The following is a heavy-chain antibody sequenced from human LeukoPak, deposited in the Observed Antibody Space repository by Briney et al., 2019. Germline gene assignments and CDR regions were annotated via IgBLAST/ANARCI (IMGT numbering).Heavy chain of an antibody. J-gene: IGHJ6*02. D-gene: IGHD3-10*01. V-gene: IGHV1-24*01. CDR2: FDPEDGET. CDR3: AIGLVGSGSYIPYGMDV. CDR1: GYTLTELS. Sequence: GAPVTVSCKVSGYTLTELSMHWVRQAPGKGLEWMGGFDPEDGETIYAQKFQGRVTMTEDTSTDTAYMELSSLRSEDTAVYYCAIGLVGSGSYIPYGMDVWGQGTTVTVSS.